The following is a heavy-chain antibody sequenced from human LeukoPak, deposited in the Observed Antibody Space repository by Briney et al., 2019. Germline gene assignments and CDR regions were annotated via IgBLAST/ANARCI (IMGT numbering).Heavy chain of an antibody. CDR1: GFTFSTYV. CDR2: ISGSGSST. D-gene: IGHD1-1*01. Sequence: GGSLRLSCAASGFTFSTYVMSWVRQAPGKGLEWVSVISGSGSSTYYADSVKGRFTISRDNSKNTLYLQMNSLRAEDTAVYYCAKGRAETTGTFDIWGQGTTVTVSS. CDR3: AKGRAETTGTFDI. J-gene: IGHJ6*02. V-gene: IGHV3-23*01.